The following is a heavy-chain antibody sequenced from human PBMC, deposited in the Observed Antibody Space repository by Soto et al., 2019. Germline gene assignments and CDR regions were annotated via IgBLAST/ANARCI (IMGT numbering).Heavy chain of an antibody. D-gene: IGHD2-8*01. CDR3: ASGNNGACFVC. J-gene: IGHJ4*02. V-gene: IGHV3-11*01. CDR2: ISCRSSTI. Sequence: QVQLVESGGGLVKPGGSLRLSCAASGFTFSDYYMSWIRQAPGKGLEWVSYISCRSSTIFYADSVKGRVTISRDNVKNSLYLQMNSLRAEDTAVYYCASGNNGACFVCWGQGILVTVSS. CDR1: GFTFSDYY.